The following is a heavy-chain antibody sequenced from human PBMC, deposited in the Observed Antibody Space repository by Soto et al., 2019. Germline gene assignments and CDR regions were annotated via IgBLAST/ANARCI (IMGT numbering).Heavy chain of an antibody. V-gene: IGHV1-69*04. D-gene: IGHD6-19*01. CDR3: ARDLEGIAVTGGYYVDY. CDR2: IIPILGIA. CDR1: GGTFSSYT. Sequence: SVKVSCKASGGTFSSYTSSWVRQAPGQGLEWMGRIIPILGIANYAQKFQGRVTMTTDTATHTAYMELRSLRSDDTAVYYCARDLEGIAVTGGYYVDYWGQGTLVTVSS. J-gene: IGHJ4*02.